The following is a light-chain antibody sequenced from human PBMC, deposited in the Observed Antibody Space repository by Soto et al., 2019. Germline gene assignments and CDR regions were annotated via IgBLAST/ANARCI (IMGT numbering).Light chain of an antibody. CDR2: DAS. V-gene: IGKV3-11*01. J-gene: IGKJ4*01. Sequence: EIVLTQSPATLSLSPGERATLSCRASQSVSSYLAWYQQKGGQAPRLLIYDASNRATGIQARFSGSGSGTDFTLTIRSLQPEDFATYYCKQYNSYPLTFGGGTKVDIK. CDR1: QSVSSY. CDR3: KQYNSYPLT.